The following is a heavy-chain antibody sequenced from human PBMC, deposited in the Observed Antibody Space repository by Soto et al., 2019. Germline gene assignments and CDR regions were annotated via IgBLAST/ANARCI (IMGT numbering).Heavy chain of an antibody. V-gene: IGHV3-73*01. CDR1: GYSFTSYW. CDR2: IRSKANSYAT. J-gene: IGHJ4*02. D-gene: IGHD3-10*01. Sequence: GESLKISCKGSGYSFTSYWISWVRQASGKGLEWVGRIRSKANSYATAYAASVKGRFTISRDDSKNTAYLQMNSLKTEDTAVYYCTSSVWFGELLVTYWGQGTLVTVSS. CDR3: TSSVWFGELLVTY.